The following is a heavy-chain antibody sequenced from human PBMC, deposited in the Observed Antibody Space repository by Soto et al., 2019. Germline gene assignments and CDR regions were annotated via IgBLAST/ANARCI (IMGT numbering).Heavy chain of an antibody. Sequence: PSETLSLTCTVSGGSISSGDYYWSWIRQPPGKGLEWIGYIYYSGSTYYNPSLKSRVTISVDTSKNQFSLKLSSVTAADTAVYYCARASHSGPMDVWGQGTTVTVSS. J-gene: IGHJ6*02. CDR2: IYYSGST. V-gene: IGHV4-30-4*01. D-gene: IGHD5-12*01. CDR3: ARASHSGPMDV. CDR1: GGSISSGDYY.